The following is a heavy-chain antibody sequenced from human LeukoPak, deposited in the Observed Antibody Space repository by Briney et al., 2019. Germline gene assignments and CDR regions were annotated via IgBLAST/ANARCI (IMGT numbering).Heavy chain of an antibody. V-gene: IGHV4-34*01. CDR2: INHSGST. Sequence: SETLSLTCAVYGGSFSGYYWSWIRQPPGKGLEWIGEINHSGSTNYNPSLKSRVTISVDTSKNQFSLKLSSVTAADTAVYYCARGGGGYCSSTSCHRVVGYFDHWGQGTLVTVSS. CDR3: ARGGGGYCSSTSCHRVVGYFDH. CDR1: GGSFSGYY. J-gene: IGHJ4*02. D-gene: IGHD2-2*02.